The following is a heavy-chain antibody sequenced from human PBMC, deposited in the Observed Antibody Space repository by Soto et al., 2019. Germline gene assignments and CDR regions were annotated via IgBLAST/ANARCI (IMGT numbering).Heavy chain of an antibody. CDR3: AHRGTATGTEDW. V-gene: IGHV2-5*01. CDR2: IHWNDDN. J-gene: IGHJ4*02. D-gene: IGHD6-13*01. Sequence: SGPTLVNITPTLTLTYTFSGFSLSTSGVGVGCVRQPTGKALELLAVIHWNDDNHYTSSLKTRLTVTKDIPNNQVVFTMTNMDPVDTGTYYCAHRGTATGTEDWWDQGILVTVSS. CDR1: GFSLSTSGVG.